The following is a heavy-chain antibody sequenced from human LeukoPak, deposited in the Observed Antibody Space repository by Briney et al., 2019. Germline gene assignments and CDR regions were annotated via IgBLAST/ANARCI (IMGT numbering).Heavy chain of an antibody. CDR1: GFTFNHYG. Sequence: GGSLRLSCAASGFTFNHYGMSWVRQAPGKGLEWVSGINWNAVRVGHADSVKGRFTISRDNAKNSLYLQMNSLRAEDTAFYYCARLRNYDSSGYSFEIDYWGQGTLVTVSS. CDR3: ARLRNYDSSGYSFEIDY. J-gene: IGHJ4*02. CDR2: INWNAVRV. D-gene: IGHD3-22*01. V-gene: IGHV3-20*04.